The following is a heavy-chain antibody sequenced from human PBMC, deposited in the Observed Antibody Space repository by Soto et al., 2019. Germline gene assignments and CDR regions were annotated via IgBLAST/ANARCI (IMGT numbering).Heavy chain of an antibody. D-gene: IGHD3-16*01. CDR1: GGSFSGYY. CDR2: INHSGST. J-gene: IGHJ4*02. V-gene: IGHV4-34*01. CDR3: ARGLELPDDYVWESRFDH. Sequence: QVQLQQWGAGLLKPSETLSLTCAVYGGSFSGYYWSWIRQPPGKGLEWIGEINHSGSTNYNPSLKSRATISVHTTKTPFSLKLSSVTAAAPAVYYCARGLELPDDYVWESRFDHWGQGTLVTVSS.